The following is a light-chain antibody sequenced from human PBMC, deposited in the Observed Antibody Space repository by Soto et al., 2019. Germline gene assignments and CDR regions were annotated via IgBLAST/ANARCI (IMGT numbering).Light chain of an antibody. Sequence: DIQMTQSPSTLSASIGDRVTITCRASQRINKWLAWHQQKPGKAPKLLIYDASSLQSGVPPRFSGSGSGTEFTLTIRSLQPADIATYYCQQYSSYSAWTFGEGTKV. CDR2: DAS. CDR1: QRINKW. V-gene: IGKV1-5*01. CDR3: QQYSSYSAWT. J-gene: IGKJ1*01.